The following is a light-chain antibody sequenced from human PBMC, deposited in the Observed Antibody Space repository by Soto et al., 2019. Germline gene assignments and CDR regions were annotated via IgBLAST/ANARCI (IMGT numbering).Light chain of an antibody. CDR1: YIGSKS. Sequence: SYELTQPPSVSVAPGQTARITCGGNYIGSKSVHWYQQKPGQAPVLVVYDDNDRPSGIPERFSGSDSGNTATLTISRVEAGDEADYYCQVWHSGVDWVFGGGTKLTVL. J-gene: IGLJ2*01. CDR2: DDN. V-gene: IGLV3-21*02. CDR3: QVWHSGVDWV.